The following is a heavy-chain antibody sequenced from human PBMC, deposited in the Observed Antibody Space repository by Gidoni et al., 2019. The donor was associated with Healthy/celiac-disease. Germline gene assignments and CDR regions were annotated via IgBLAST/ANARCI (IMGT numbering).Heavy chain of an antibody. V-gene: IGHV4-30-4*01. D-gene: IGHD3-22*01. CDR2: IYYSGST. Sequence: QVQLPESRPGLVNPSQTLSLTFTVSGGSLSSGDYYWSWIRQPPGKSLEWIGYIYYSGSTYYNPSLKSRGTISGDTSKNQFSLKLSSVTAADTAVYYCARSGSGGYYPQFGYWGQGTLVTVSS. CDR1: GGSLSSGDYY. CDR3: ARSGSGGYYPQFGY. J-gene: IGHJ4*02.